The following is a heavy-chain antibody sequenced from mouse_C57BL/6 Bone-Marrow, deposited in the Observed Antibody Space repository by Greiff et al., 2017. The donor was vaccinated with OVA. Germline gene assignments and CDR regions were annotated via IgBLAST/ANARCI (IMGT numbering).Heavy chain of an antibody. V-gene: IGHV1-19*01. CDR3: ARGSHAMDY. J-gene: IGHJ4*01. Sequence: EVKLQQSGPVLVKPGASVKMSCKASGYTFTDYYMNWVKQSHGKSLEWIGVINHYNGGTSYNQKLTGQATLTVDKTSSTSNMELNSLTSKDSAVYYCARGSHAMDYWGQGTSVTVSS. CDR1: GYTFTDYY. CDR2: INHYNGGT.